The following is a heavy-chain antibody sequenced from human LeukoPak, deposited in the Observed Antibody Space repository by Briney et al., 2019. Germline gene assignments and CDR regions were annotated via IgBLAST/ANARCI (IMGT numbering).Heavy chain of an antibody. CDR1: GGSFSGYY. V-gene: IGHV4-34*01. Sequence: PSETLSLTCAVYGGSFSGYYWSWIRQPPGKGLEWIGEINHSGSTNYNPSLKSRVTISVDTSKNQFSLKLSSVTAADTAVYYCARDRRDGNNGYYYYYYMDVWGKGTTVTVSS. D-gene: IGHD5-24*01. CDR2: INHSGST. J-gene: IGHJ6*03. CDR3: ARDRRDGNNGYYYYYYMDV.